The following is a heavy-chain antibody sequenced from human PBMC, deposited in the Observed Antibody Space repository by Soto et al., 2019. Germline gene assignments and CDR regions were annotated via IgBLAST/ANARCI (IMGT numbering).Heavy chain of an antibody. CDR3: AGIVVPAARDSGKDVYYDGMDV. CDR1: WFSLSNARMG. D-gene: IGHD6-25*01. J-gene: IGHJ6*02. CDR2: IFSNDEK. V-gene: IGHV2-26*01. Sequence: QVTLKESGPVLGKPTETLTLTCIVSWFSLSNARMGVSWIRQPPGKALEWLAHIFSNDEKSYSTSLKSRLTIYKDTSRSKVIITTANIEALETATYYCAGIVVPAARDSGKDVYYDGMDVWGQGTTVTVSS.